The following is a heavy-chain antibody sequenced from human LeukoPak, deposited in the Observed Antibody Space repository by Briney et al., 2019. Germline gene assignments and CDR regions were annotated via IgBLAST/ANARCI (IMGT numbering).Heavy chain of an antibody. V-gene: IGHV1-69*04. CDR2: IIPIFGIA. J-gene: IGHJ3*02. CDR1: GGTFSSYA. D-gene: IGHD2-2*01. Sequence: SVKVSCKASGGTFSSYAISWVRQAPGQGLEWMGRIIPIFGIANYAQKFQGRVTITADKSTSTAYMELSSLRSEDTAVYHCARRRDIVVVPAAVSDAFDIWGQGTVVTVSS. CDR3: ARRRDIVVVPAAVSDAFDI.